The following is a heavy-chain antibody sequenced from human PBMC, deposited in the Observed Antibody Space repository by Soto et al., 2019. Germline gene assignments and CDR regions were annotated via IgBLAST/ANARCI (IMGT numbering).Heavy chain of an antibody. CDR3: AHSNGGYEIIYFDF. CDR1: GFSLTTALVS. Sequence: SGPTLVNPTQTLTLTCTFSGFSLTTALVSVGWIRQPPGGALEWLALIYWNDDKRFSPSLKTRLTIAGDTSRNQVVLSLTNMDPGDTATYFCAHSNGGYEIIYFDFWGQGSPVTVSS. CDR2: IYWNDDK. J-gene: IGHJ4*02. V-gene: IGHV2-5*01. D-gene: IGHD5-12*01.